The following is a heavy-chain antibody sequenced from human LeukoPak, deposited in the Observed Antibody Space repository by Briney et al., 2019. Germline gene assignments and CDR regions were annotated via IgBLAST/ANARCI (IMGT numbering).Heavy chain of an antibody. V-gene: IGHV4-4*07. D-gene: IGHD3-9*01. CDR2: IYTSGST. Sequence: SETLSLTCTVSGGSISSYYWSWIRQPAGKGLEWIGRIYTSGSTNYNPSLKSRVTMSVDTSKNQFSLKLGSVTAADTAVYYCARTYYDILTGYYIGNWFDPWGQGTLVTVSS. CDR3: ARTYYDILTGYYIGNWFDP. CDR1: GGSISSYY. J-gene: IGHJ5*02.